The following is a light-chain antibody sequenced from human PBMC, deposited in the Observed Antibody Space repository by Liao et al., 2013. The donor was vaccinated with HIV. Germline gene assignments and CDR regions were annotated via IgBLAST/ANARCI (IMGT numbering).Light chain of an antibody. CDR3: QTWDRTTYV. J-gene: IGLJ1*01. V-gene: IGLV3-1*01. CDR2: QDN. CDR1: KLGDKY. Sequence: SYELTQAPSVSVSPGQTARITCSGDKLGDKYVSWYQQRPGQAPVLVIYQDNKRPSGIPERFSGSNSGNTATLTISGTQAIDEADYYCQTWDRTTYVFGSGTKVTVL.